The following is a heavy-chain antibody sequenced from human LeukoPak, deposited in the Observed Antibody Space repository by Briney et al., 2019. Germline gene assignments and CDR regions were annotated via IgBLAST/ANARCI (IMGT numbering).Heavy chain of an antibody. D-gene: IGHD4-11*01. CDR1: GFTFSSYS. Sequence: GGSLRLSCAASGFTFSSYSMNWVRQAPGKGLEWVSAISGSVVSTYSGSGGSTYTGSGGGTYYADSVKGRFTISRDNSKNTLYLQMNSLRAEDTAIYYCAKGYSNVYYFDYWGQGTLVTVSS. V-gene: IGHV3-23*01. CDR3: AKGYSNVYYFDY. J-gene: IGHJ4*02. CDR2: ISGSVVSTYSGSGGSTYTGSGGGT.